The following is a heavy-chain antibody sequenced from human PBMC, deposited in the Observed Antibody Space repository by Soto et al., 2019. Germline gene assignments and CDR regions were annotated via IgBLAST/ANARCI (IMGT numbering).Heavy chain of an antibody. Sequence: GSLRHSCTASVFRFSCYWMNRVRQAPGRGLEWVANIKEDGTAGYYVDSVKGRFTISRDNAKNSLYLQMNSLRAEDTAVYYCAIRMGGVVPTKAFDYWGQGTLVTVSS. CDR3: AIRMGGVVPTKAFDY. CDR1: VFRFSCYW. D-gene: IGHD2-2*01. CDR2: IKEDGTAG. V-gene: IGHV3-7*05. J-gene: IGHJ4*02.